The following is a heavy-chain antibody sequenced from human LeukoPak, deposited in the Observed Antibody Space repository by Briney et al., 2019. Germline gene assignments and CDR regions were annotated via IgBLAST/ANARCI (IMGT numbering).Heavy chain of an antibody. D-gene: IGHD3-9*01. J-gene: IGHJ4*02. Sequence: GGSPRLSCAASGFTFSSYWMSWVRQAPGKGLEWVANIKQDGSEKYYVDSVKGRFTISRDNAKNSLYLQMNSLRAEDTAVYYCARSAYYDILTGYYLGGPSDYWGQGTLVTVSS. CDR2: IKQDGSEK. V-gene: IGHV3-7*01. CDR3: ARSAYYDILTGYYLGGPSDY. CDR1: GFTFSSYW.